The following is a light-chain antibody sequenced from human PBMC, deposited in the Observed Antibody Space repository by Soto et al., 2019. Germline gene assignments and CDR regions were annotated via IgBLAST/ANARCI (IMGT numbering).Light chain of an antibody. CDR1: TGAVTSDHF. CDR2: DTY. V-gene: IGLV7-46*01. Sequence: QAVVTQEPSLTVSPGGTVTLTCGSSTGAVTSDHFPYWFQQKPGQAPKTLIYDTYNRHSWTPARFSGSLLGGKAALTLSGAQPEDEADYYCLLSYSDWYVIFGGGTKLTVL. J-gene: IGLJ2*01. CDR3: LLSYSDWYVI.